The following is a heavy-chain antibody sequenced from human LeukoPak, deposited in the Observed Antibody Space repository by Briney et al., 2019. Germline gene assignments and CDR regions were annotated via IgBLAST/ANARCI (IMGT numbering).Heavy chain of an antibody. D-gene: IGHD6-19*01. J-gene: IGHJ6*03. Sequence: GGSLRLSCAASGFTFSAYNMNWVRRTPGKGLEWVSSITTSSSSMFYADSVRGRFTISRDNAENSLYLQMNSLRDEDTAVYYCARDPYSGGYGAYYYYYMDVWGKGTTVTVSS. CDR2: ITTSSSSM. CDR1: GFTFSAYN. CDR3: ARDPYSGGYGAYYYYYMDV. V-gene: IGHV3-21*01.